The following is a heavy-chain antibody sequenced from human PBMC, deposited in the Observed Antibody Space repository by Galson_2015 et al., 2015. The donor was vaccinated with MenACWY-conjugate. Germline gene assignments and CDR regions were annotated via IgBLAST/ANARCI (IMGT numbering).Heavy chain of an antibody. CDR2: ISSSGTTI. CDR1: AFTFSSFE. J-gene: IGHJ4*02. V-gene: IGHV3-48*03. Sequence: SLRLSCAASAFTFSSFEMNWVRQAPGKGLEWVSYISSSGTTIYYSDSVKGRFTISRDNDKNSLYLQMNSLRAEDTAVYYCARLAVPGLNWGQGTLVTVSS. D-gene: IGHD6-19*01. CDR3: ARLAVPGLN.